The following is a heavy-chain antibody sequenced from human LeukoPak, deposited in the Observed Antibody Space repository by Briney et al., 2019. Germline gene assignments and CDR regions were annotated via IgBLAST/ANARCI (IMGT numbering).Heavy chain of an antibody. Sequence: GGFLRLSCAASGFTFSSYGMHWVRQAPGKGLEWVAVISYDGSNKYYADSVKGRFTISRDNSKNTLYLQMNSLRAEDTAVYYCAKDLYGGNPGGGFDYWGQGTLVTVSS. CDR2: ISYDGSNK. V-gene: IGHV3-30*18. CDR3: AKDLYGGNPGGGFDY. CDR1: GFTFSSYG. J-gene: IGHJ4*02. D-gene: IGHD4-23*01.